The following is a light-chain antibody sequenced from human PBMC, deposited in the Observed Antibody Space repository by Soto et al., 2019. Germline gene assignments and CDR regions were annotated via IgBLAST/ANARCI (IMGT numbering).Light chain of an antibody. Sequence: EIVLTQSPGTLSLSPGERATLSCRASQSVSSSYVAWYQQKSGQAPRLLIYGASSRHTGIPDRFSGSGSGTDFTLTISRLEPEDFAVYYCQQYDSSPYTFGQGTKLEIK. J-gene: IGKJ2*01. CDR2: GAS. CDR1: QSVSSSY. V-gene: IGKV3-20*01. CDR3: QQYDSSPYT.